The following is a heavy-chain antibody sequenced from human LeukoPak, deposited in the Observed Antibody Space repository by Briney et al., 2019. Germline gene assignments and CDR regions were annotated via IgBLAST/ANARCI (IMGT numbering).Heavy chain of an antibody. V-gene: IGHV4-39*07. Sequence: PSETLSLTCTVSGGSISSSSYYWGWIRQPPGKGLECIGSIYYSGSTYYNPSLKSRVTISVDTSKNQFSLKLSSVTAADTAVYYCASAYYDILTGYGRGFAHDYWGQGTLVTVSS. D-gene: IGHD3-9*01. CDR2: IYYSGST. J-gene: IGHJ4*02. CDR3: ASAYYDILTGYGRGFAHDY. CDR1: GGSISSSSYY.